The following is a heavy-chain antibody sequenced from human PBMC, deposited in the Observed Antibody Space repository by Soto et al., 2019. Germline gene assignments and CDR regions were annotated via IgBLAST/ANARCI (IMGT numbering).Heavy chain of an antibody. V-gene: IGHV3-33*01. D-gene: IGHD3-10*01. J-gene: IGHJ2*01. CDR1: GFIFKSYG. CDR2: GYFDGHNK. CDR3: ARDGAFGKDRAWLFDL. Sequence: QVQLVESGGGGVQPGRSLRLACATSGFIFKSYGMHWVRQAPGKGLEWVAIGYFDGHNKYYGDSVKGRFTISRDNSKNMVYLKMDSLRVEDTAVYYCARDGAFGKDRAWLFDLWGRGTLVTVSS.